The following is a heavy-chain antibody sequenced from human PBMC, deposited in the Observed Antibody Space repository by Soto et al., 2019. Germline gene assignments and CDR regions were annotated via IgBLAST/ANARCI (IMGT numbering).Heavy chain of an antibody. CDR2: INRSGSP. CDR1: GGSLSGYY. Sequence: QVQLQQWGAGLLKPSETLSLTCAVYGGSLSGYYWSWIRQPPGKGLEWIGEINRSGSPNYIPSLKSRVIISVDTSKHQFSLKLSSVTAADTAVYYCARGLLGGAATWGQGTLVTVSS. D-gene: IGHD3-16*01. J-gene: IGHJ5*02. CDR3: ARGLLGGAAT. V-gene: IGHV4-34*01.